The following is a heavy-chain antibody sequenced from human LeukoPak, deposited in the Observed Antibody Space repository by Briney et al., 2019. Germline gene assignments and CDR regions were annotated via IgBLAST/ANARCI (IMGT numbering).Heavy chain of an antibody. J-gene: IGHJ4*02. CDR2: ISSSSSTI. D-gene: IGHD6-19*01. Sequence: GGSLRLSCAASGFTFSSYSMNWVRQAPGKGLEWVSYISSSSSTICYADSVKGRFTISRDNAKNSLYLQMNSLRAEDTAVYYCARGGYSSGWYAKEREDYWGQGTLVTVSS. CDR3: ARGGYSSGWYAKEREDY. V-gene: IGHV3-48*04. CDR1: GFTFSSYS.